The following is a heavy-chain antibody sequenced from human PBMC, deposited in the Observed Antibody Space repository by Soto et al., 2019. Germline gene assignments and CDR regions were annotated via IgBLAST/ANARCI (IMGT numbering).Heavy chain of an antibody. Sequence: ASVKVSCKASGYTFASYYMHWVRQAPGQGLEWMGIINPSGGSTRYAQKFQGRVTMTRDTSTSTVYMELSSLRSEDTAVYYCARERQGYYDSSGYSFDYWGQGTLVTVSS. J-gene: IGHJ4*02. V-gene: IGHV1-46*01. CDR2: INPSGGST. CDR3: ARERQGYYDSSGYSFDY. CDR1: GYTFASYY. D-gene: IGHD3-22*01.